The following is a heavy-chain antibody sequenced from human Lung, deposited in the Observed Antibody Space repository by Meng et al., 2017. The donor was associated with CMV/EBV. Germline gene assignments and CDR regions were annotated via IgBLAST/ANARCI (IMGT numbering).Heavy chain of an antibody. D-gene: IGHD6-19*01. Sequence: ASGFTFRTYWMHWVRQAPGKGLVWVSRINSDGTSTSYADSVKGRFTISRDNAKDTLYLQMNTLRAEDTAVYYCARALAVAGTGGHYWGQGTLVTVSS. CDR1: GFTFRTYW. V-gene: IGHV3-74*01. CDR3: ARALAVAGTGGHY. J-gene: IGHJ4*02. CDR2: INSDGTST.